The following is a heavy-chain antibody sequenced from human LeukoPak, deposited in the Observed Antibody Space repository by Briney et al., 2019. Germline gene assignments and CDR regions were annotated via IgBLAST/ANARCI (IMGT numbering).Heavy chain of an antibody. Sequence: SQTLSLTCAISGDSVSSNSAAWNWIRQSPSRGLEWLGRTYYRSKWYNDYAVSVKSRITINPDTSKNQFSLQLNSVTPEDTAVYYCAREAGLLMVYAHRGDFDYWGQGTLVTVSS. V-gene: IGHV6-1*01. J-gene: IGHJ4*02. CDR1: GDSVSSNSAA. CDR2: TYYRSKWYN. CDR3: AREAGLLMVYAHRGDFDY. D-gene: IGHD2-8*01.